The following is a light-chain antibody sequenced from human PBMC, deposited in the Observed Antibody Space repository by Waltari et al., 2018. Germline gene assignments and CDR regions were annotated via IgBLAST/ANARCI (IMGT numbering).Light chain of an antibody. CDR1: QNIYSS. CDR3: QHYYNNPRT. V-gene: IGKV1-6*01. Sequence: IQMTQSPSALSASVGDRVTISCRASQNIYSSLAWYQQKPGKAPKLLIYAASSLQSGIPSRFSCSGSGTDFTLTISSLQPEDSATYYCQHYYNNPRTFGQGTKVEIK. CDR2: AAS. J-gene: IGKJ1*01.